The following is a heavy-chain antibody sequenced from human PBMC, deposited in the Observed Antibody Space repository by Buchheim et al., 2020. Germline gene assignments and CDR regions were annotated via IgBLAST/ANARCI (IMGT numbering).Heavy chain of an antibody. Sequence: EVQLLESGGALVQPGGSLRLSCAASGLTFSSYAMSWVRQAPGQGLEWVSAISGSGGGPYYADSVKGRFTISRDNSQNKPYLQMNSLRAEDTAVYYCANGGIGGGSTIWGQGTL. CDR3: ANGGIGGGSTI. CDR1: GLTFSSYA. J-gene: IGHJ4*02. CDR2: ISGSGGGP. D-gene: IGHD2-2*01. V-gene: IGHV3-23*01.